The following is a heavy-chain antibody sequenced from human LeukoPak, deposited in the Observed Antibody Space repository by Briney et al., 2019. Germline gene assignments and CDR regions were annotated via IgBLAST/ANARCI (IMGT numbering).Heavy chain of an antibody. CDR1: GYSFTRYW. J-gene: IGHJ4*02. CDR2: IYPGDSDT. V-gene: IGHV5-51*01. CDR3: ARHIYPNTEFDF. D-gene: IGHD1-14*01. Sequence: GESLKISCKGSGYSFTRYWIAWVRQMPGKGLEWMGIIYPGDSDTRYNPSFQGQVTISADKSISTAYLQWSSLKASDTAMYYCARHIYPNTEFDFWGQGTLVTVSS.